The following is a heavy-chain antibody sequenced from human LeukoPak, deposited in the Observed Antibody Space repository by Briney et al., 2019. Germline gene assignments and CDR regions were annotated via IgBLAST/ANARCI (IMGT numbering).Heavy chain of an antibody. V-gene: IGHV5-51*01. CDR1: GYSFTSYW. Sequence: GASLKISCKGSGYSFTSYWTGWVRRMPGKGLEWMGIIYPGDSDTRYSPSFQGQVTISADKSISTAYLQWSSLKASDTAMYYCARRLGTVTTQNWFDPWGQGTLVTVSS. CDR3: ARRLGTVTTQNWFDP. CDR2: IYPGDSDT. D-gene: IGHD4-17*01. J-gene: IGHJ5*02.